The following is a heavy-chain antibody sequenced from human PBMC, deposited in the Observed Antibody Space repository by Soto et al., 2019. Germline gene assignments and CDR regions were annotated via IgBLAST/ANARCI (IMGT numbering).Heavy chain of an antibody. V-gene: IGHV3-30*18. J-gene: IGHJ4*02. CDR2: ISYDGSNK. D-gene: IGHD3-10*01. CDR3: AKGDDYYGSGIYFDY. CDR1: GFTFSSYG. Sequence: PGGSLRLSCAASGFTFSSYGMHRVRQAPGKGLEWVAVISYDGSNKYYADSVKGRFTISRDNSKNTLYLQMNSLRAEDTAVYYCAKGDDYYGSGIYFDYWGQGTLVTVSS.